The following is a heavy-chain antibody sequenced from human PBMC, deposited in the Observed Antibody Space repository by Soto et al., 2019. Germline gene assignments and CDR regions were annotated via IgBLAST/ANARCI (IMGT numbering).Heavy chain of an antibody. Sequence: QVQLVQSGAEVKTPGASVKVSCKASGYTFASYDMNWVRQAPGQGIEWMGWMNPNSNNTGYAQKFHGKLTMTRDIALTIAHMELSSLRNEDTAVYYCARSDGYHFNGLDSWGQGTLVTVSA. V-gene: IGHV1-8*01. CDR3: ARSDGYHFNGLDS. CDR1: GYTFASYD. CDR2: MNPNSNNT. D-gene: IGHD2-21*01. J-gene: IGHJ5*01.